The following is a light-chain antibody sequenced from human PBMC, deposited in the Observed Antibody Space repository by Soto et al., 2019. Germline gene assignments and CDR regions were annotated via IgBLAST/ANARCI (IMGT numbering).Light chain of an antibody. Sequence: QSVLTQPASVAGAPGQWMTLSCTGTSNDVGAYNYVSWYQQHPGKAPKLMISDVSSRPSGVSKRFSGSKSGNTASLTISGRQTEDEADYYCSSYTSTTTVIFGGGTKLAVL. CDR3: SSYTSTTTVI. J-gene: IGLJ2*01. V-gene: IGLV2-14*03. CDR2: DVS. CDR1: SNDVGAYNY.